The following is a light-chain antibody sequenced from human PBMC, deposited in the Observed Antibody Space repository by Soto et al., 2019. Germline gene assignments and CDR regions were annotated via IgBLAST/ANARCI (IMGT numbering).Light chain of an antibody. CDR1: LGISSY. Sequence: VIWMTQSPSLLSASTGDRVTISCRMSLGISSYLAWYQQKPGKAPELLIYAASTLQSGVPSRFSGSGSGTDFSLTISCLLSEDFATYYCQQYYSFPFTFGGGTKVEIK. V-gene: IGKV1D-8*01. CDR2: AAS. CDR3: QQYYSFPFT. J-gene: IGKJ4*01.